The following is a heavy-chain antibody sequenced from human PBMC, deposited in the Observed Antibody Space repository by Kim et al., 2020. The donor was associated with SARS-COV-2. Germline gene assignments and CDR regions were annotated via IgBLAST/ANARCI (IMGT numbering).Heavy chain of an antibody. CDR3: ARGRYNSGWYAFFDS. V-gene: IGHV4-59*09. Sequence: PPPKSRSTKSVDTSKNQFSLKLSSVTAADTAVYYCARGRYNSGWYAFFDSWGQGTLVTVSS. J-gene: IGHJ4*02. D-gene: IGHD6-19*01.